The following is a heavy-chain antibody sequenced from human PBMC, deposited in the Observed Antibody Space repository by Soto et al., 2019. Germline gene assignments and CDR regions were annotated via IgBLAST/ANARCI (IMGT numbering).Heavy chain of an antibody. J-gene: IGHJ4*02. CDR2: ISCCGGST. V-gene: IGHV3-23*01. D-gene: IGHD6-19*01. Sequence: LRLSCVASGFTFKKFAMSWVRRAPGEGLEWVSGISCCGGSTSYADSVKGRFSIARDDSTNTLSLQMNNLRGEDTAQYYCAKADGEQWLLPHLDKWGQGTLVTV. CDR3: AKADGEQWLLPHLDK. CDR1: GFTFKKFA.